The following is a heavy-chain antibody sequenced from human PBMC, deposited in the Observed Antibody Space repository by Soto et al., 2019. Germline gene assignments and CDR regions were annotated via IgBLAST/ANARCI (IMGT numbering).Heavy chain of an antibody. CDR1: GFTFSSYG. V-gene: IGHV3-33*01. CDR3: ARDRGYDILTGYPDY. Sequence: GGSLRLSCAASGFTFSSYGMHWVRQAPGKGLEWVAVIWYDGSNKYYADSGKGRFTISRDNSKNTLYLQMNSLRAEDTAVYYCARDRGYDILTGYPDYWGQGTLVTVSS. D-gene: IGHD3-9*01. CDR2: IWYDGSNK. J-gene: IGHJ4*02.